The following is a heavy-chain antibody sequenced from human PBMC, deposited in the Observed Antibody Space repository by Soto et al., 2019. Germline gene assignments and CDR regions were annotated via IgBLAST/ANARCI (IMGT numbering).Heavy chain of an antibody. Sequence: EVQLLESGGGLVQPGGSLRLSCAASGFTFSSYAMSWVRQAPGTGLEWVSVISGSGDSTYYADSVRGRFTISRDNSKNTLYLQMNSLRAEDTAVYYCAKDRDGAAAGPTKCYGMDVWGQGTTVTVSS. V-gene: IGHV3-23*01. CDR3: AKDRDGAAAGPTKCYGMDV. CDR2: ISGSGDST. D-gene: IGHD6-13*01. CDR1: GFTFSSYA. J-gene: IGHJ6*02.